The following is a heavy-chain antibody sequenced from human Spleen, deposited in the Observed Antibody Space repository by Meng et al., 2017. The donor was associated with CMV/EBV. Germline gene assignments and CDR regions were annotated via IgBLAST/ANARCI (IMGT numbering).Heavy chain of an antibody. D-gene: IGHD6-19*01. V-gene: IGHV3-66*01. Sequence: GESLKISCVASGFTVSNNYLSWVRQAPGKGLEWVSIIQNDGTTYYTDSVKGRFTISRDNAKNSLYLQMNSLRAEDTAVYYCARAVWEQWLVPPLDYWGQGTLVTVSS. J-gene: IGHJ4*02. CDR1: GFTVSNNY. CDR2: IQNDGTT. CDR3: ARAVWEQWLVPPLDY.